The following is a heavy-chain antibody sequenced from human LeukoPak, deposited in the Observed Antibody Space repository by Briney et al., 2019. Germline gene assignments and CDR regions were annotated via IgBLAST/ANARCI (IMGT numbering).Heavy chain of an antibody. CDR1: GFTFSSYG. J-gene: IGHJ4*02. CDR3: AKDVVVIARGGDY. Sequence: GSLRLSCAASGFTFSSYGMHWVRQAPGKGLEWVAFIRYDGSNKYYADYVKGRFTISRDNSKNTLYLQMNSLRAEDTAVYYCAKDVVVIARGGDYWGQGTLVTVSS. D-gene: IGHD2-21*01. V-gene: IGHV3-30*02. CDR2: IRYDGSNK.